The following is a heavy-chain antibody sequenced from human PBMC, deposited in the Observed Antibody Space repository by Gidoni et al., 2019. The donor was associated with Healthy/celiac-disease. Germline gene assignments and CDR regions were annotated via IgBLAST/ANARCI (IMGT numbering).Heavy chain of an antibody. V-gene: IGHV3-21*01. Sequence: EVQRVESGGGLVKPGGSMRLSCAASGFTFSSYSMNCVSQAPGKGLEWVSSISSSSSYICYADSVKGRFTISRDNAKTSLYLQMNSLRAEDTAVYYCARATMFGYFQHWGQGTLVTVSS. D-gene: IGHD3-10*02. J-gene: IGHJ1*01. CDR3: ARATMFGYFQH. CDR2: ISSSSSYI. CDR1: GFTFSSYS.